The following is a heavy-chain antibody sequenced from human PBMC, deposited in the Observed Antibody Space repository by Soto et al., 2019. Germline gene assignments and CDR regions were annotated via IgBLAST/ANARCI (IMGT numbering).Heavy chain of an antibody. D-gene: IGHD2-15*01. J-gene: IGHJ4*02. CDR2: ISWNSGSI. CDR1: GFTFDDYG. CDR3: AKASPPYCSCGSCSSRRYFDY. V-gene: IGHV3-9*01. Sequence: EVQLVESGGGLVQPGRSLRLSCAASGFTFDDYGMHWVRQAPGKGLEWVSGISWNSGSIGYADSVKGRFTISRDNAKNSLYLQMNCLRAEDTALDYCAKASPPYCSCGSCSSRRYFDYWGQGTLVTVSS.